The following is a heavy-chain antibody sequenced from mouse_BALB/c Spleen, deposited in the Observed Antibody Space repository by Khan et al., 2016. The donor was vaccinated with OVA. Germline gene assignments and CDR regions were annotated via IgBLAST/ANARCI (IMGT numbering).Heavy chain of an antibody. CDR2: IYPGSDNI. CDR1: GYTFTDYY. Sequence: QVQLNQSGAELARPGASVKLSCKASGYTFTDYYINWMRQRTGQGLEWIGEIYPGSDNIFYNEKFKGKATLTADKSSSTAYMQLSSLTSEDSAVYFCAREWAAWFAYWGQGTLVTVSA. J-gene: IGHJ3*01. V-gene: IGHV1-77*01. CDR3: AREWAAWFAY.